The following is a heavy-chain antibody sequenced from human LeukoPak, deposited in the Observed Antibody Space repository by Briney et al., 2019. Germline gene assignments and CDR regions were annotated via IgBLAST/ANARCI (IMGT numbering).Heavy chain of an antibody. V-gene: IGHV3-7*01. CDR3: ARNSGSHP. Sequence: GGSLRLSCAPSGFTFSSYWLTWVRQAPGKGLERVANIKQAGSEKYYVDSVKGSFTISKDNAKRSLYLQMNSRRAEDTSVYYCARNSGSHPWGQGTLVTVSS. D-gene: IGHD3-10*01. CDR1: GFTFSSYW. CDR2: IKQAGSEK. J-gene: IGHJ5*02.